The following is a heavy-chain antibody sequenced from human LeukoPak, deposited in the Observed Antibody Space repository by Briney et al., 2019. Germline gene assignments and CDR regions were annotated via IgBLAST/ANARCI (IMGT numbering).Heavy chain of an antibody. CDR3: AKDISGDYPFDY. D-gene: IGHD4-17*01. V-gene: IGHV3-7*03. J-gene: IGHJ4*02. Sequence: GGSLRLSCAASGFTFSSYWMSWVRQAPGKGLEWVANIKQDGSEKYYVDSVKGRFTISRDNSKNTLYLQMNSLRAEDTAVYYCAKDISGDYPFDYWGQGTLVTVSS. CDR2: IKQDGSEK. CDR1: GFTFSSYW.